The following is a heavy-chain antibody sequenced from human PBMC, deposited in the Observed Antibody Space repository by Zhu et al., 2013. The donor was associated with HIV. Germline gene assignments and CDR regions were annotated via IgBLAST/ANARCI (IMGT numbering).Heavy chain of an antibody. CDR3: VRESGVTITTSRRHFDY. CDR1: GYTFTNNY. CDR2: INPTGGES. J-gene: IGHJ4*02. D-gene: IGHD4-17*01. V-gene: IGHV1-46*01. Sequence: QVQLVQSGAEVRNPGASLKVSCKASGYTFTNNYIHWVRQAPGHALEWVGLINPTGGESIYAQNFQGRVTVTMDTSTSTVYMEFSSLRSEDTALFYXVRESGVTITTSRRHFDYWGQGTLVTVSS.